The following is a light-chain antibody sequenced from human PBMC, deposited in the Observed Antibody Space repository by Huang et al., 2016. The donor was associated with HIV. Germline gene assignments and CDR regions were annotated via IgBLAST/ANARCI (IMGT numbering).Light chain of an antibody. Sequence: DIQMTQSPSSLSASVGDRVCITCRASQDITNSLAWYQQKPGKAPKLILSDASRLESGVPSRFSGSGSGTDYTLTISSLQSDDFATYCCQQYYNTRYTFGQGTKLEIK. J-gene: IGKJ2*01. CDR1: QDITNS. CDR3: QQYYNTRYT. CDR2: DAS. V-gene: IGKV1-NL1*01.